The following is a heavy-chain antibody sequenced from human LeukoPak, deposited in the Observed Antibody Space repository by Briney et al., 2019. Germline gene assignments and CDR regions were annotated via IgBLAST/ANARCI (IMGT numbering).Heavy chain of an antibody. D-gene: IGHD1/OR15-1a*01. J-gene: IGHJ3*02. Sequence: SETLSLTCTVSGGSISSYYWSWIRQPPGKGLEWIGNIHYTGSTKNNPSLKSRVTISIDTNKNQFALKLSSVTAADTAVYYCARQSGTPGGAFDIWGQGTMVTVSS. CDR1: GGSISSYY. CDR2: IHYTGST. CDR3: ARQSGTPGGAFDI. V-gene: IGHV4-59*08.